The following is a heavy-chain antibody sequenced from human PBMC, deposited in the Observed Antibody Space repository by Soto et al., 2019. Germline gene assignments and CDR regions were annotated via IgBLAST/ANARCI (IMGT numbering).Heavy chain of an antibody. CDR2: ISSTSSYT. CDR3: ARDLALAGNY. J-gene: IGHJ4*02. Sequence: GGSLRLSCAASGFTFSSYAMNWVRQAQEKGLEWVSSISSTSSYTHYSDSVKGRFTISRDNANNSLFLQMNSLRAEDTATYYCARDLALAGNYWGQGVLVTVSS. CDR1: GFTFSSYA. V-gene: IGHV3-21*01. D-gene: IGHD6-19*01.